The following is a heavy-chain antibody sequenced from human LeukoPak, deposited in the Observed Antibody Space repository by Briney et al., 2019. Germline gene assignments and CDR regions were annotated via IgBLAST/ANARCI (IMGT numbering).Heavy chain of an antibody. J-gene: IGHJ6*03. CDR3: ARDSSSSYYYYYYMDV. D-gene: IGHD6-6*01. CDR2: INWNGGST. CDR1: GFTFDDYG. Sequence: PGGSLRLSCAASGFTFDDYGMSWVRQAPGKGLEWVSGINWNGGSTGYADSVKGRFTISRDNAKNSLYLQMNSLGAEDTDLYYCARDSSSSYYYYYYMDVWGKGTTVTVSS. V-gene: IGHV3-20*04.